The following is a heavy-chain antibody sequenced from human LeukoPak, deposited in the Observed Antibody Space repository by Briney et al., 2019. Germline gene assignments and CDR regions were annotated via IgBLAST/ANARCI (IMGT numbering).Heavy chain of an antibody. D-gene: IGHD3-22*01. J-gene: IGHJ6*03. Sequence: SETLSLTCAVPGYSISSGYYWGWIRQPPGKGLEWIGSIYHSGSTYYNPSLKSRVTISVDTSKNQFSLKLSSVTAADTAVYYCARLSLSGYYDSSGYYMDVWGKGTTVTVSS. CDR2: IYHSGST. V-gene: IGHV4-38-2*01. CDR3: ARLSLSGYYDSSGYYMDV. CDR1: GYSISSGYY.